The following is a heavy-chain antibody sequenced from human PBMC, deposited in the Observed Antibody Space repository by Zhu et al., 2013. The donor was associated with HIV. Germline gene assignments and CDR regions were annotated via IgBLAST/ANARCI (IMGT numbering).Heavy chain of an antibody. CDR3: APYYYDSSGYYSYGMDV. CDR1: GGTFSSYA. CDR2: IIPIFGTA. Sequence: QVQLVQSGAEVKKPGSSVKVSCKASGGTFSSYAISWVRQAPGQGLEWMGGIIPIFGTANYAQKFQGRVTITADKSTSTAYMELSSLRSEDTAVYYCAPYYYDSSGYYSYGMDVWGQGTTVTVSS. V-gene: IGHV1-69*06. D-gene: IGHD3-22*01. J-gene: IGHJ6*02.